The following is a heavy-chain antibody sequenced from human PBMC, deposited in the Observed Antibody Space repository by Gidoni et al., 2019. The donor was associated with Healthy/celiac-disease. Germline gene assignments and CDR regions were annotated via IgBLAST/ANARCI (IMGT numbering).Heavy chain of an antibody. J-gene: IGHJ4*02. V-gene: IGHV3-21*01. Sequence: EVQLVESGGGLVKPGGSLRLSCAASGFTFSSYSMNWVRPAPGKGLGWVSAISSSSSYIDYADAVKGRFTISRDNAKNSLYLQMNILRAEDTAVYYGARDTRKLGAAEPDYWGQGTLVTVSS. CDR3: ARDTRKLGAAEPDY. CDR2: ISSSSSYI. D-gene: IGHD6-13*01. CDR1: GFTFSSYS.